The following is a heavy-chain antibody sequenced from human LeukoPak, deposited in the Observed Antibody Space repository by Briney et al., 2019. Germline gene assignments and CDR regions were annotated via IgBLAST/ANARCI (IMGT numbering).Heavy chain of an antibody. CDR3: AKEIAVAGSYYYYGMDV. D-gene: IGHD6-19*01. CDR2: IYSGGST. J-gene: IGHJ6*02. CDR1: GFTVSSNY. Sequence: GGSLRLSCAASGFTVSSNYMSWVRQAPGKGLEWVSVIYSGGSTYYADSVKGRFTISRDNSKNTVYVQMNSLRVEDTAVYYCAKEIAVAGSYYYYGMDVWGQGTTVTVSS. V-gene: IGHV3-66*01.